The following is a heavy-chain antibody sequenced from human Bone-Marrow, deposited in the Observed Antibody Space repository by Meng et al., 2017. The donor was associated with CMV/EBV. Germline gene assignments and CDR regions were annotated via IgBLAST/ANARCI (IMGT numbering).Heavy chain of an antibody. Sequence: SGFCFSRASMSWVRQSPGKGLEWVGRIKFQKDGGATAYGAPVKGRFNISRDDSKSTVYLQMNSLKSEDTAIYYCTTDYCSGATCYLNFWGQGTLVTVSS. D-gene: IGHD2-15*01. CDR2: IKFQKDGGAT. CDR3: TTDYCSGATCYLNF. J-gene: IGHJ4*02. V-gene: IGHV3-15*07. CDR1: GFCFSRAS.